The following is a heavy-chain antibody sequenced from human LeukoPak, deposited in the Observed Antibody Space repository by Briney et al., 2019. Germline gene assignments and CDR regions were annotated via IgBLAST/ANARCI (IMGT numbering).Heavy chain of an antibody. Sequence: GGSLRLSCAASGFTFSSYSMNWVRQAPGKGLEWVSSISSSSSYIYYADSVKGRFTISRDNAKNSLYLQMNSLKAEDTAVYYCARVLHKRNYDSSTYYGYWGQGSLVTVSS. CDR1: GFTFSSYS. J-gene: IGHJ4*02. CDR3: ARVLHKRNYDSSTYYGY. D-gene: IGHD3-22*01. V-gene: IGHV3-21*01. CDR2: ISSSSSYI.